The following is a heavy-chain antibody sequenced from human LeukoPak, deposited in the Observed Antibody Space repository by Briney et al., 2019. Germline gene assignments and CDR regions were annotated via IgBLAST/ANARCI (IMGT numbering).Heavy chain of an antibody. J-gene: IGHJ5*02. CDR3: ARVIAVAGTPWFDP. CDR1: GYTFTGYY. D-gene: IGHD6-19*01. Sequence: GASVKVSCKASGYTFTGYYMHWVRQAPGQGLERMGWINPNSGGTNYAQKFQGRVTMTRDTSISTAYMELSRLRSDDTAVYYCARVIAVAGTPWFDPWGQGTLVTVSS. CDR2: INPNSGGT. V-gene: IGHV1-2*02.